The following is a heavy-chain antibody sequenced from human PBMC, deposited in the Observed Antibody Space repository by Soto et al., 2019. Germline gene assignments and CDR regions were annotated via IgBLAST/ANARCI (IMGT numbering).Heavy chain of an antibody. D-gene: IGHD3-16*02. CDR3: ASERGHYDYIWGSSRSYYFDY. CDR2: IKQDGSEK. Sequence: GGSLRLSCAASGFTFSSYWMSWVRQAPGKGLEWVANIKQDGSEKYYVDSVKGRFTISSDNAKNSLYLQMNSLRAEDTAVYYCASERGHYDYIWGSSRSYYFDYWGQGTLVTVSS. CDR1: GFTFSSYW. J-gene: IGHJ4*02. V-gene: IGHV3-7*01.